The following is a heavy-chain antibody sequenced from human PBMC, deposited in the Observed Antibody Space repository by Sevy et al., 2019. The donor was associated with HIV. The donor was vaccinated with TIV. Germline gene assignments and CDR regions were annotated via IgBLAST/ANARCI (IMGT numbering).Heavy chain of an antibody. D-gene: IGHD4-17*01. CDR2: MWFDGSNT. J-gene: IGHJ4*02. CDR1: GFTFSTYG. CDR3: ARDLEFYDYGDYGPAFMPDY. Sequence: GGSLRLSCAASGFTFSTYGTHWVRQAPGKGLEWVAVMWFDGSNTYYADSVKGRFTISRDIAKNTLHLQMNSLRAEDTAVYYCARDLEFYDYGDYGPAFMPDYWGQGTLVTVSS. V-gene: IGHV3-33*01.